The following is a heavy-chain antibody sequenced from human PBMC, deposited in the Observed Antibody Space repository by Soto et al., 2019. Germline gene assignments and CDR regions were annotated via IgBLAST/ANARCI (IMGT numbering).Heavy chain of an antibody. J-gene: IGHJ6*03. V-gene: IGHV1-69*02. Sequence: QVQLVQSGAEVKKPGSSVKVSCKASGGTFSSYTISWVRQAPGQGLEWMGRIIPILGIANYAQKFQGRVTITADKSTSTAYMELSSLRSEDTAVYYCARGRPYCSSTSCYHAYYYYYMDVWGKGTTVTVSS. CDR2: IIPILGIA. D-gene: IGHD2-2*01. CDR3: ARGRPYCSSTSCYHAYYYYYMDV. CDR1: GGTFSSYT.